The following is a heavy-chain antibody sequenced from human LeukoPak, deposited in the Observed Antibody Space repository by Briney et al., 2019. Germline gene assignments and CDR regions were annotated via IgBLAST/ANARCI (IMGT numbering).Heavy chain of an antibody. D-gene: IGHD5-24*01. CDR2: ISPSGDIT. V-gene: IGHV3-23*01. CDR1: GFTFSNHG. Sequence: PGGTLRLSCAASGFTFSNHGMNWVRQAPGKGLEWVSGISPSGDITYYADSVKGRFTISRDNSDNTVYLHMSSLRAGDTAVYFCAKDDAWIQFNDWGQGTLVTVSS. J-gene: IGHJ4*02. CDR3: AKDDAWIQFND.